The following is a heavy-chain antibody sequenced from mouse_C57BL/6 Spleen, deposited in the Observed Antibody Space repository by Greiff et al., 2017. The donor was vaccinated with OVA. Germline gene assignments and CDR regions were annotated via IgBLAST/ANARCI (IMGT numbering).Heavy chain of an antibody. J-gene: IGHJ2*01. CDR2: INPSSGYT. D-gene: IGHD1-1*01. V-gene: IGHV1-4*01. Sequence: QVQLQQSGAELARPGASVKMSCKASGYTFTSYTMHWVKQRPGQGLEWIGYINPSSGYTKYNQKFKDKATLTADKSSSTAYMQLSSLTSEDSAVYYCAREGFITPVVAPFDYWGQGTTLTVSS. CDR3: AREGFITPVVAPFDY. CDR1: GYTFTSYT.